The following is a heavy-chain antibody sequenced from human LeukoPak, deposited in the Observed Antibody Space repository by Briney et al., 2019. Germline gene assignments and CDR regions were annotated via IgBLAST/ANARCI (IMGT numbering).Heavy chain of an antibody. D-gene: IGHD6-6*01. J-gene: IGHJ3*02. Sequence: ASVKVSCKASGYTFTSYGISWVRQAPGQGLEWMGWISAYNGNTNYAQKLQGRVTMTTDTSTSTAYMELRSLRSDDTAVYYCARDADIAARREGAFDIWGQGTMVTVSS. CDR1: GYTFTSYG. V-gene: IGHV1-18*01. CDR2: ISAYNGNT. CDR3: ARDADIAARREGAFDI.